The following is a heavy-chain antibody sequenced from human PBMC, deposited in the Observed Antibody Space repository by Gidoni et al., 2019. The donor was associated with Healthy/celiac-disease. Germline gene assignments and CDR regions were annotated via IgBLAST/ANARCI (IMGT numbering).Heavy chain of an antibody. D-gene: IGHD1-26*01. CDR1: GGSFSGSY. V-gene: IGHV4-34*01. Sequence: QVQLQQWGAGLLKPSENLSLTFAVYGGSFSGSYWSWIRQPPGKGLEWIGEVNHSGSTNYNPSLKSRVTISVDTSKNQFSLKLSSVTAADTAVYYCARGEWELPLDYWGQGTLVTVSS. CDR2: VNHSGST. CDR3: ARGEWELPLDY. J-gene: IGHJ4*02.